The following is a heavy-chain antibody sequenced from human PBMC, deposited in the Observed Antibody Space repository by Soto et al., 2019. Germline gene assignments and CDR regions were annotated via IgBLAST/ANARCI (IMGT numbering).Heavy chain of an antibody. V-gene: IGHV4-30-4*01. CDR2: IYYSGST. D-gene: IGHD5-18*01. CDR3: ARGDTAMVGNWFDP. CDR1: GGSISSGDYY. Sequence: SETLSLTCTVSGGSISSGDYYWSWIRQPPGKGLEWIGYIYYSGSTYYNPSLKSRVTISVDTSKNQFSLKLSSVTAADTAVYYCARGDTAMVGNWFDPWGQGTLVTVSS. J-gene: IGHJ5*02.